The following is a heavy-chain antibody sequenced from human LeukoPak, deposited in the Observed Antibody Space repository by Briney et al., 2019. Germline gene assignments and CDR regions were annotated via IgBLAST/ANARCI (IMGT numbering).Heavy chain of an antibody. CDR2: IKSKTDGGTT. Sequence: GGSLRLSCAASGFTFDDYGMSWVRQAPGKGLEWVGRIKSKTDGGTTDYAAPVKGRFTISRDDSKNTLYLQMNSLRTEDTAVYYCTTSPTDPPFDYWGQGTLVTVSS. CDR3: TTSPTDPPFDY. CDR1: GFTFDDYG. V-gene: IGHV3-15*01. J-gene: IGHJ4*02.